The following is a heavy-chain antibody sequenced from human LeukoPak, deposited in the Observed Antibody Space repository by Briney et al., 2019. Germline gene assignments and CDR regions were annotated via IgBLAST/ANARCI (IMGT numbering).Heavy chain of an antibody. CDR2: ISSSSSYI. CDR3: ARGSIVGATPVFDY. Sequence: PGGSLRLSCAASGFTFSSYSMNRVRQAPGKGLEWVSSISSSSSYIYYADSVKGRFTISRDNAKNSLYLQMNSLRAEDTAVYYCARGSIVGATPVFDYWGQGALVTVSS. J-gene: IGHJ4*02. D-gene: IGHD1-26*01. V-gene: IGHV3-21*01. CDR1: GFTFSSYS.